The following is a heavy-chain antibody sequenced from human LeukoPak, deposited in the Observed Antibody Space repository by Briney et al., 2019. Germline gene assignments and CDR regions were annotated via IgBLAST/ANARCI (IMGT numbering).Heavy chain of an antibody. D-gene: IGHD1-26*01. CDR1: SGSIRSYY. V-gene: IGHV4-4*07. J-gene: IGHJ4*02. Sequence: SETLSLTCTVSSGSIRSYYWGWVRQPPGKGLEWISRIYTTGTTQYNPSLKSRVTMSVDTSTNQFCLNLRSMTAADTAVYYCGRQGYTASYYFFDYWSQGTLVAVS. CDR2: IYTTGTT. CDR3: GRQGYTASYYFFDY.